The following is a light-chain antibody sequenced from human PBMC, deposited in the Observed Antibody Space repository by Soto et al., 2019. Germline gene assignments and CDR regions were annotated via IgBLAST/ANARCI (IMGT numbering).Light chain of an antibody. CDR2: GNS. V-gene: IGLV1-40*01. J-gene: IGLJ1*01. CDR3: QSYDSILSAHYV. Sequence: QSVLTQPPSVSGAPGQRVTISCTGSSSNIGATYDVQWYQQLPGTAPKLLIYGNSNRPSGVPDRFSGSKSGTSASLAITGLQADDEADYYCQSYDSILSAHYVFGTGTKLTVL. CDR1: SSNIGATYD.